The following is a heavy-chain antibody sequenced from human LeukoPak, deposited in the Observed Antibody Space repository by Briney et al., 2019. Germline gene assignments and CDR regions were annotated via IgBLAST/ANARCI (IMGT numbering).Heavy chain of an antibody. CDR2: IHTSGST. V-gene: IGHV4-4*07. Sequence: SETLSLTCTVSGGSMSNYYWSWIRQPAGKGLEWIGQIHTSGSTNYNPPLKSRVSMSIDTTEDQVSLTIRSVTAADTAFYYCARRDISSGWSFDYWGQGTLVTVSS. J-gene: IGHJ4*02. CDR3: ARRDISSGWSFDY. CDR1: GGSMSNYY. D-gene: IGHD6-19*01.